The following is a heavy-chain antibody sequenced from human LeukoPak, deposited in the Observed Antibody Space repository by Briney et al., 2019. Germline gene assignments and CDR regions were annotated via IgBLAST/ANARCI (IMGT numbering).Heavy chain of an antibody. Sequence: PGGSLRLSCSASGFTFNNYPMYWVRQPPGKGLGYVSVISSNGGSTYYADSVKGRFTISRDNSKNTLYLRMSSLRAEDTAVYYCVKGGSSSSWYTWLDPWGQGALVTVSS. J-gene: IGHJ5*02. CDR2: ISSNGGST. CDR3: VKGGSSSSWYTWLDP. CDR1: GFTFNNYP. V-gene: IGHV3-64D*06. D-gene: IGHD6-13*01.